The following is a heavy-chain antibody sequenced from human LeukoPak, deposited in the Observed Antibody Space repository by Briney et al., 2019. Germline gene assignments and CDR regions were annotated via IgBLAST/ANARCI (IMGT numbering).Heavy chain of an antibody. V-gene: IGHV3-30*18. CDR2: ISYDGSNK. CDR1: GFTFSSYG. CDR3: AKMYYYDTSGYYYLGWFDP. Sequence: TGGSLRLSCAASGFTFSSYGMHWVRQAPGKGLEWVAVISYDGSNKRYADSVKGRFTISRDNSKNTLYLQMNSLRAEDTAVYFCAKMYYYDTSGYYYLGWFDPWGQGTLVTVSS. J-gene: IGHJ5*02. D-gene: IGHD3-22*01.